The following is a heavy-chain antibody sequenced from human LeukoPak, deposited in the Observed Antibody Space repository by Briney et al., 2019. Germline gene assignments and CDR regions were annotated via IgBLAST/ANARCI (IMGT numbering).Heavy chain of an antibody. V-gene: IGHV4-34*01. CDR3: ARGHRIAAAGPIYYYSMDV. CDR1: GGSFSGYY. D-gene: IGHD6-13*01. Sequence: SETLSLTCAVYGGSFSGYYWSWIRQPPGKGLEWIGEINDSGSTNYNPSLKSRVTISVDTSKNQFSLKLSSVTAADTAVYYCARGHRIAAAGPIYYYSMDVGGKGTTVTVSS. CDR2: INDSGST. J-gene: IGHJ6*03.